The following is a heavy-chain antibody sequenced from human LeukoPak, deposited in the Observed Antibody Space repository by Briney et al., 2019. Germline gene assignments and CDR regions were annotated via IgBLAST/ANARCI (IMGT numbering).Heavy chain of an antibody. J-gene: IGHJ5*02. V-gene: IGHV3-30*02. CDR2: IRYDGSDK. D-gene: IGHD2-21*02. Sequence: PGGSLRLSXAASGFNFSNYDIHWVRQSPGRGLEWVAFIRYDGSDKYYADSVKGRFTISRDNSKNTLYLQMNSLRTEDTAVYYCAKGDTSWGQGTLVTVSS. CDR3: AKGDTS. CDR1: GFNFSNYD.